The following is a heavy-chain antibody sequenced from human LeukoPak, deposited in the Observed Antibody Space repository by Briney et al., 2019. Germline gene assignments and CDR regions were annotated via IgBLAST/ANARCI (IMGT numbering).Heavy chain of an antibody. J-gene: IGHJ4*02. CDR2: ISGSGGNT. D-gene: IGHD2-8*01. CDR3: AKEMGVVLMVYALDY. V-gene: IGHV3-23*01. CDR1: GFTFSSYA. Sequence: GGSLRLSCAASGFTFSSYAMSWVRQAPGKGLEGVSGISGSGGNTFYADSVKGRFTISRDNSKSTLSLQMNSLRAEDTAVYYCAKEMGVVLMVYALDYWGQGNLVTVSS.